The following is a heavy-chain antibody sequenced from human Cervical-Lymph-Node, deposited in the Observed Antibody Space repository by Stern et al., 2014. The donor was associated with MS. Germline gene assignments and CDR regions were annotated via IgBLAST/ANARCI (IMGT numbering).Heavy chain of an antibody. V-gene: IGHV3-33*01. CDR1: GFTFSNYG. CDR3: ARDLHSYTVGATSVEY. CDR2: IWYDGINK. J-gene: IGHJ4*02. D-gene: IGHD1-26*01. Sequence: VQLVESGGGVVQPGRSLRLSCAASGFTFSNYGMHWVRQAPGQGLEWVAVIWYDGINKYYADSMKGRFTISRDNSKNTLYLQVNSLRAGDTAIYYCARDLHSYTVGATSVEYWGQGTLVTVSS.